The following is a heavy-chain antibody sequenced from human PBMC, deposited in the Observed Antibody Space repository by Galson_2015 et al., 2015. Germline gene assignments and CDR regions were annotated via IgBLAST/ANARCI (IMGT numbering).Heavy chain of an antibody. D-gene: IGHD6-6*01. V-gene: IGHV1-18*04. J-gene: IGHJ5*02. CDR2: ISAYNGNT. Sequence: SVKVSCKASGYTFTSYGISWVRQVPGQGLEWMGWISAYNGNTNYAQRLQGRVTMTTDTSTSTAYMELRSLRSDDTAVYYCARGLFLGGIAARRGWFDPWGQGTLVTVSS. CDR3: ARGLFLGGIAARRGWFDP. CDR1: GYTFTSYG.